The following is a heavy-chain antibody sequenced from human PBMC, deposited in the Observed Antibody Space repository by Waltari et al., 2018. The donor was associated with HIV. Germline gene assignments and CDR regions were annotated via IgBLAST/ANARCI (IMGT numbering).Heavy chain of an antibody. CDR2: INPSSGGT. D-gene: IGHD1-7*01. Sequence: QVQLVQSGAEVKKPGASVKVSCKASGYTFTGYYMHWVRQAPGQGLEWMGWINPSSGGTNYAQKFQGRVTMTRDTSISTAYMELSRLRSDDTAVYYCARDRARTTDYYYYGMDVWGQGTTVTVSS. CDR1: GYTFTGYY. CDR3: ARDRARTTDYYYYGMDV. J-gene: IGHJ6*02. V-gene: IGHV1-2*02.